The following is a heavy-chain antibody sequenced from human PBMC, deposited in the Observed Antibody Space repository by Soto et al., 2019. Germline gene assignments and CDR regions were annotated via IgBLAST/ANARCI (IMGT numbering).Heavy chain of an antibody. Sequence: SETLSLTGTVSGGSISSGGYYWSWISQHPGKGLEWIGYIYYSGSTYYNPSLKSRVTISVDTSKNQFSLKLSSVTAADTAVYYCARQKVVVAAFDPWGQGTLVTVSS. V-gene: IGHV4-31*03. CDR2: IYYSGST. CDR1: GGSISSGGYY. CDR3: ARQKVVVAAFDP. D-gene: IGHD2-15*01. J-gene: IGHJ5*02.